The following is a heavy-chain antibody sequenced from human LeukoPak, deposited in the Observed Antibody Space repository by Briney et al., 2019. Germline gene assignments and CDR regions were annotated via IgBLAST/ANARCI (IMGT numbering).Heavy chain of an antibody. V-gene: IGHV3-30*02. CDR3: AKDDDTAMVTGDGWFDP. J-gene: IGHJ5*02. Sequence: GGSLRLSCAASGFTFSSYGMHWVRQAPCKGLEWVAFIRYDGSNKYYADSVKGRFTISRDNSKNTLYLQMNSLRAEDTAVYYCAKDDDTAMVTGDGWFDPWGQGTLVTVSS. CDR2: IRYDGSNK. D-gene: IGHD5-18*01. CDR1: GFTFSSYG.